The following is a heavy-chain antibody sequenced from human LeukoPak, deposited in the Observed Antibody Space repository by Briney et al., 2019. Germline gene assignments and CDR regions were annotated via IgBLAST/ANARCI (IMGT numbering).Heavy chain of an antibody. CDR1: GGSFSGYY. CDR3: ARGPAYYDILTGPHRAYYMDV. J-gene: IGHJ6*03. V-gene: IGHV4-34*01. Sequence: SETLSLTCAVYGGSFSGYYWSWIRQPPGKGLEWIGEINHSGSTSYNPSLKSRVTISVDTSKNQFSLKLSSVTAADTAVYYCARGPAYYDILTGPHRAYYMDVWGKGTTVTVSS. CDR2: INHSGST. D-gene: IGHD3-9*01.